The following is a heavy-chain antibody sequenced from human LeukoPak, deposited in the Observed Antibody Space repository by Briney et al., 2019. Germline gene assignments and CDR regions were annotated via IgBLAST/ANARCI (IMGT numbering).Heavy chain of an antibody. V-gene: IGHV3-7*01. Sequence: PGGSLRLSCVASGFISSDFSMNWVRLVPGKGLEWVANINEDGSVQDYVGSVRGRFTISRDNAKNSLYLHMNSVRVEDTAVYYCATRESSMARSHWGQGTLVTISS. J-gene: IGHJ4*02. D-gene: IGHD3-10*01. CDR1: GFISSDFS. CDR3: ATRESSMARSH. CDR2: INEDGSVQ.